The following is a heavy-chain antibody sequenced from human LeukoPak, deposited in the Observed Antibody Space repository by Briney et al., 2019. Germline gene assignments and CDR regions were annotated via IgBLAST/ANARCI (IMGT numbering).Heavy chain of an antibody. CDR2: IYSGGST. V-gene: IGHV3-53*01. J-gene: IGHJ3*02. D-gene: IGHD3-22*01. CDR3: ASLFSDRYYDSSGYYGYDAFDI. CDR1: GFTVSSNY. Sequence: GGSLRLSCAASGFTVSSNYMSWVRQAPGKGLEWVSVIYSGGSTYYADSVKGRFTISRDNSKNTLYLQMNSLRAEDTAVYYCASLFSDRYYDSSGYYGYDAFDIWGQGTMVTVPS.